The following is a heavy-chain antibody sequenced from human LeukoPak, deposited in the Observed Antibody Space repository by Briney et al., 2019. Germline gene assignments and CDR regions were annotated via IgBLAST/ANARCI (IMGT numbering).Heavy chain of an antibody. CDR1: GFTFSSYW. CDR3: ARDGVPSANSSSWYRIDY. J-gene: IGHJ4*02. V-gene: IGHV3-7*01. CDR2: IKQDGSEK. Sequence: PGGSLRLSCAASGFTFSSYWMSWVRQAPGKGLEWVANIKQDGSEKYYVDSVKGRFTISRDNAKNSLYLQMNSLRAEDTAVYYCARDGVPSANSSSWYRIDYWGQGTLVTVSS. D-gene: IGHD6-13*01.